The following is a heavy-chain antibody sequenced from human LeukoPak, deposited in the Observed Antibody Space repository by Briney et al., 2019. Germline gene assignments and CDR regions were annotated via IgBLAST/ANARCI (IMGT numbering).Heavy chain of an antibody. CDR2: IYPGDSDT. D-gene: IGHD2-2*01. V-gene: IGHV5-51*01. CDR1: GYSFTSYW. J-gene: IGHJ5*02. Sequence: GESLKISCKGSGYSFTSYWIGWVRQMPGKDLEWMGIIYPGDSDTRYSPSFQGQVTISADKSISTAYLQWSSLKASDTAMYYCARQRCSSTSCYAGFNWFDPWGQGTLVTVSS. CDR3: ARQRCSSTSCYAGFNWFDP.